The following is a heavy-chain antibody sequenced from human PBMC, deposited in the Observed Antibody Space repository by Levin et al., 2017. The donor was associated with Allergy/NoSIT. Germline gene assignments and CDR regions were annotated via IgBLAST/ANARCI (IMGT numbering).Heavy chain of an antibody. CDR1: GYTFTRYA. D-gene: IGHD3-16*01. Sequence: ASVKVSCKASGYTFTRYAMNWVRQAPGQGLEWMGWINTDTGNPTYAQGFTGRFVFSLDTSVSTAYLQISSLESEDTAIYYCARFPHDSGVNGFDMWGRGTMVTVSS. J-gene: IGHJ3*02. V-gene: IGHV7-4-1*02. CDR3: ARFPHDSGVNGFDM. CDR2: INTDTGNP.